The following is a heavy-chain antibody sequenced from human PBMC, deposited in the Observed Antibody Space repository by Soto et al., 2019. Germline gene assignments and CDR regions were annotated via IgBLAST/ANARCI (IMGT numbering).Heavy chain of an antibody. Sequence: QVQLQESGPGLVKPSQTLSLTCTVSGGSISSGGYYWSWIRQHPGKVLEWIGYIYYTGSTFYNPSLKSRVTISVDTSKNKFSPKLISVTAADTAVYYCARGVTLVRGVIHTPYFDYWGQGALVTVSS. J-gene: IGHJ4*02. CDR1: GGSISSGGYY. CDR2: IYYTGST. V-gene: IGHV4-31*03. CDR3: ARGVTLVRGVIHTPYFDY. D-gene: IGHD3-10*01.